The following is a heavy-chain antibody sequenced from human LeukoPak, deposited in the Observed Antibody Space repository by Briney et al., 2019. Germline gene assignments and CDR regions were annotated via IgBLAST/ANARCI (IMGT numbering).Heavy chain of an antibody. CDR3: ARTVTTSSYYFDY. CDR1: GYTFTTYG. V-gene: IGHV1-18*01. J-gene: IGHJ4*02. CDR2: ISGYDGNT. Sequence: GASVKVSCKASGYTFTTYGVSWVRQAPGQGLEWMGWISGYDGNTNYAQKLRGRVTMNTDTSTSTAYMDLRSLRSDDTALYYCARTVTTSSYYFDYWGQGTRVAVSS. D-gene: IGHD4-17*01.